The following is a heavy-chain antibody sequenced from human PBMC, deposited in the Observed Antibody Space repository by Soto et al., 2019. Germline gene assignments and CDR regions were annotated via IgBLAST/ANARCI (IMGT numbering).Heavy chain of an antibody. CDR1: GFTFSSYE. Sequence: GGSLRLSCAASGFTFSSYEMNWVRQAPGKGLEWVSYISSSGSTIYYADSVKGRFTISRDNAKNSLYLQMNSLRAEDTAVYYCATEGVIVVVPAAISYGMDVWGQGTTVTVS. D-gene: IGHD2-2*01. CDR2: ISSSGSTI. J-gene: IGHJ6*02. V-gene: IGHV3-48*03. CDR3: ATEGVIVVVPAAISYGMDV.